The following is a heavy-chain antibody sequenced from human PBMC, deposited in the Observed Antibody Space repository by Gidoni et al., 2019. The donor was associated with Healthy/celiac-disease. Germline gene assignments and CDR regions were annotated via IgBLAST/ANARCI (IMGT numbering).Heavy chain of an antibody. D-gene: IGHD2-15*01. Sequence: QVQLQQWGAGLWKPSETLSLTCAVDGGSFSGYYWSWIRQPPGKGLEWIGEIIHSGSTHDTPSLKSRVTISVDTSKNQFSLKLSSVTAADTAVYYCARGGVGNPGNWFDPWGQGTLVTVSS. CDR2: IIHSGST. CDR3: ARGGVGNPGNWFDP. J-gene: IGHJ5*02. V-gene: IGHV4-34*01. CDR1: GGSFSGYY.